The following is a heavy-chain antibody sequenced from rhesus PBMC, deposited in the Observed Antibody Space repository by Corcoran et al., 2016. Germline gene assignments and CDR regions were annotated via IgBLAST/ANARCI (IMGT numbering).Heavy chain of an antibody. Sequence: QMQLQESGPVPVKPSETLSLTCAVSGASIISYWLGWTRQSPRKGLECIGEIVGKNGRTRYNPSLSSRVTVSRDASKNQVSLKLTAVTAADTAVDYCARARYHYDNDDWGQGVLVTVSS. CDR2: IVGKNGRT. J-gene: IGHJ4*01. V-gene: IGHV4-80*01. D-gene: IGHD3-28*01. CDR1: GASIISYW. CDR3: ARARYHYDNDD.